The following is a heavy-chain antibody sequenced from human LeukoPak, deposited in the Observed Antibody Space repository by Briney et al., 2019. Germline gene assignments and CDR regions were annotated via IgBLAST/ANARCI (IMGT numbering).Heavy chain of an antibody. CDR1: GLTFSNAW. CDR3: ARLTNRYFDL. CDR2: IKQDGSET. D-gene: IGHD4/OR15-4a*01. J-gene: IGHJ2*01. V-gene: IGHV3-7*01. Sequence: GGSLRLSCAGSGLTFSNAWINWVRQAPGKGLEWVANIKQDGSETHYVASVKGRFTISRDNAKSSLYLQMSSLRGDDTAVYYCARLTNRYFDLWGRGTLVSASS.